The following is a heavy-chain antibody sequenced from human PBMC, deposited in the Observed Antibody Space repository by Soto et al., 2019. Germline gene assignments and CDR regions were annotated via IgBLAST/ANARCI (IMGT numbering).Heavy chain of an antibody. CDR2: IWYDGSNK. D-gene: IGHD2-2*01. V-gene: IGHV3-33*01. Sequence: QVQLVESGGGVVQPGRSLRLSCAASGFTFSSYGMHWVRQAPGKGLEWVAVIWYDGSNKYYADSVKGRFTISRDNSKNTLYLQMNCLRAVDTAVYYCARSCSSTSCYVWGLWDWVQGTLVTVSS. CDR1: GFTFSSYG. CDR3: ARSCSSTSCYVWGLWD. J-gene: IGHJ4*02.